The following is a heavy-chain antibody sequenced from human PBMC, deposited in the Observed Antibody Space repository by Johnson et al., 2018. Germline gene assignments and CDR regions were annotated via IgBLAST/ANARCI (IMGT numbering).Heavy chain of an antibody. Sequence: VQLLETGGGVVQPGRSLRLSCAASGFTLSNYAMHWVRQAPGKGLAWVVVISYDGSNKYYADSVKGRFTISRDNSKNTLYLQMNSLRAEDTAVYYCAKSGAYSGSYYPLFDYWGQGTLVTVSS. D-gene: IGHD1-26*01. CDR3: AKSGAYSGSYYPLFDY. CDR2: ISYDGSNK. J-gene: IGHJ4*02. V-gene: IGHV3-30*18. CDR1: GFTLSNYA.